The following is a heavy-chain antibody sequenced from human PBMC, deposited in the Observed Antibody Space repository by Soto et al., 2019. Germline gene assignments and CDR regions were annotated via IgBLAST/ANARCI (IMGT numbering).Heavy chain of an antibody. D-gene: IGHD5-12*01. J-gene: IGHJ6*02. CDR2: IYYSGST. V-gene: IGHV4-59*01. CDR1: GGSISSYY. CDR3: ARGGWLQFVYYYYGMDV. Sequence: SETLSLTCTVCGGSISSYYWSWIRQPPGKGLEWIGYIYYSGSTNYNPSLKSRVTISVDTSKNQFSLKLSSVTAADTAVYYCARGGWLQFVYYYYGMDVWGQGTTVTVSS.